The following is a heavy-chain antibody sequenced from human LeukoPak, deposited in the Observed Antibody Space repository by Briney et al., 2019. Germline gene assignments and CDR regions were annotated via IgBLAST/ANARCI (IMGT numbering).Heavy chain of an antibody. CDR3: ARDPHYYGSGSYLDY. D-gene: IGHD3-10*01. CDR2: ISSSGSTI. J-gene: IGHJ4*02. Sequence: GGSLRLSCAASGFTFSDYYMSWIRQAPGKGLEWVSYISSSGSTICYADSVKGRFTISRDNAKNSLYLQMNSLRAEDTAVYYCARDPHYYGSGSYLDYWGQGTLVTVSS. V-gene: IGHV3-11*01. CDR1: GFTFSDYY.